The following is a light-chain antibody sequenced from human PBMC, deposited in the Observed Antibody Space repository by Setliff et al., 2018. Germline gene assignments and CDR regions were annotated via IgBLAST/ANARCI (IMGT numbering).Light chain of an antibody. V-gene: IGLV2-14*03. J-gene: IGLJ1*01. CDR3: TSYAGSNNFV. CDR1: SRDVGGYDS. CDR2: DVR. Sequence: ALAQSASVSGSPGQSITISCAGTSRDVGGYDSVSWYQQHPGNSPKLLIYDVRHRPSGVSDRFSGSKSGNTASLTISGLQAEDEADYYCTSYAGSNNFVFGSGTKVTVL.